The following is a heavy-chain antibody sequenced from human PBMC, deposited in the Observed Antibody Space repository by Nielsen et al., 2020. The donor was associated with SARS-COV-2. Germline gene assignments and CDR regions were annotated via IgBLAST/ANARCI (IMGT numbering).Heavy chain of an antibody. D-gene: IGHD3-22*01. V-gene: IGHV3-23*01. CDR2: ISGSGGST. J-gene: IGHJ3*02. Sequence: GESLKISCAASGFTFSSYAMSWVRQAPGKGLEWVSAISGSGGSTYYADSVKGRFTISRDNSKNTLYLQMNSLRAEDTAVYYCARLTYYYDSSGYGSAFDIWGQGTMVTVSS. CDR1: GFTFSSYA. CDR3: ARLTYYYDSSGYGSAFDI.